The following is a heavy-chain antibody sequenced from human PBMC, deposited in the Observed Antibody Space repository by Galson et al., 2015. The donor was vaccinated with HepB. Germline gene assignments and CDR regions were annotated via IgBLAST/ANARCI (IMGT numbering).Heavy chain of an antibody. V-gene: IGHV1-69*02. D-gene: IGHD6-13*01. CDR2: TIPILGIA. Sequence: SVKVSCKASGGTFSSYTISWVRQAPGQGLEWMGRTIPILGIANYAQKFQGRVTITADKSTSTAYMELSSLRSEDTAVYYCARGQGIAAAGTEYYFDYWGQGTLVTVSS. CDR3: ARGQGIAAAGTEYYFDY. J-gene: IGHJ4*02. CDR1: GGTFSSYT.